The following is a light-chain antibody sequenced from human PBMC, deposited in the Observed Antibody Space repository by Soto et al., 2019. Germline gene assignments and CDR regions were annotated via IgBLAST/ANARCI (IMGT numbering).Light chain of an antibody. V-gene: IGKV3D-15*01. CDR1: QSVSSN. CDR2: GAS. CDR3: QQYNKWPPT. Sequence: IVLTHSPGTLYLYAVERATISCRASQSVSSNLAWYQQKPGQAPRLLIYGASTRATGIPARFNGSGSGTEFTLTISSLQSEDFAVYYCQQYNKWPPTFGQGTRLEIK. J-gene: IGKJ5*01.